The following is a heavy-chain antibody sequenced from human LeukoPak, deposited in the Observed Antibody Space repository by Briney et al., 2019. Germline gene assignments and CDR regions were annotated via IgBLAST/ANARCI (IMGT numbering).Heavy chain of an antibody. J-gene: IGHJ4*02. Sequence: GGSLRLSCAASVFTFSSYAFHWVRQAPGKGLEWVSVISYDGSSKYYPDSVKGRFTISRDNSKNTLYLLMNSLTVEDTAVYYCARDQSAGYSSSGSSSWGRLGDWGQGTLVTVSS. D-gene: IGHD6-13*01. CDR1: VFTFSSYA. CDR3: ARDQSAGYSSSGSSSWGRLGD. V-gene: IGHV3-30-3*01. CDR2: ISYDGSSK.